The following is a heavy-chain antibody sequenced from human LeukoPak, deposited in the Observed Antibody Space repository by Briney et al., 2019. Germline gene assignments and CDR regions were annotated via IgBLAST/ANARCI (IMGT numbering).Heavy chain of an antibody. J-gene: IGHJ4*02. CDR1: GFTFSSYS. CDR3: AKGQYYYGSGSLFY. D-gene: IGHD3-10*01. V-gene: IGHV3-21*04. CDR2: ISSSSSYI. Sequence: PGGSLRLSCAASGFTFSSYSMNWVRQAPGKGLEWVSSISSSSSYIYYADSVKGRFTISRDNSKNTLYLQMNSLRAEDTAVYYCAKGQYYYGSGSLFYWGQGTLVTVSS.